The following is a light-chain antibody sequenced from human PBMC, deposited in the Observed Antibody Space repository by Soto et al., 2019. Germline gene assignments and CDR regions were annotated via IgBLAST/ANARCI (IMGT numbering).Light chain of an antibody. CDR1: SGDIGNYDL. J-gene: IGLJ3*02. V-gene: IGLV2-23*02. CDR2: EVS. Sequence: QSVLTQPASVSGSPGQSITISCTGSSGDIGNYDLVSWYQQIPGRAPKLMIFEVSRRPSGVSERFSGSKSDNTASLTISGLQAEDEADFHCCSYAGGGAWVFGGGTKLTVL. CDR3: CSYAGGGAWV.